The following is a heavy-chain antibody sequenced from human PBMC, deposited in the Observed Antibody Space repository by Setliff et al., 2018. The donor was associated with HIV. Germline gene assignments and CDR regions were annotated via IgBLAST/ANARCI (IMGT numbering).Heavy chain of an antibody. CDR1: GGTFRNYA. D-gene: IGHD2-15*01. CDR2: IIRIFGST. J-gene: IGHJ4*02. Sequence: SVKVSCKASGGTFRNYAISWVRQAPGQGLEWMGGIIRIFGSTKYAQKFLDRVTITADESTNTVEMELSSLTSEDTAVYYCARGVVVAGTPYYFDYWGQGTLVTVSS. CDR3: ARGVVVAGTPYYFDY. V-gene: IGHV1-69*13.